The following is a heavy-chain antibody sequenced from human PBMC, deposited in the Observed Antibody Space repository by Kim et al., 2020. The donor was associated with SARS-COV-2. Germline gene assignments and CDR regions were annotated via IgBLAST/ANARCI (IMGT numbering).Heavy chain of an antibody. CDR3: AKDHRIAVGELDGMDV. J-gene: IGHJ6*02. CDR2: IGGGDGST. CDR1: GFTFSSYA. V-gene: IGHV3-23*01. D-gene: IGHD6-19*01. Sequence: GGSLRLSCAASGFTFSSYAMTWVRQAPGKGLEWVSSIGGGDGSTYYADSVKGRFTISRDNSKNTLYLQMNSLRAGDTAVYYCAKDHRIAVGELDGMDVWGQGTTVTVSS.